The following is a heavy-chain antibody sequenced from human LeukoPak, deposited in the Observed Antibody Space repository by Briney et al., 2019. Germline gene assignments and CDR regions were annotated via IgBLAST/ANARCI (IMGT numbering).Heavy chain of an antibody. D-gene: IGHD1-26*01. V-gene: IGHV4-4*07. Sequence: SETLSLTCTVSGGSISSYYWSWIRQPAGKGLEWIGRIYTSGSTNYNPSLKSRVTMSIDTSKNQFSLNLNSVTAADTAVYYCARDSEFTYLGWFDPWGQGTLVTVSS. CDR1: GGSISSYY. CDR3: ARDSEFTYLGWFDP. CDR2: IYTSGST. J-gene: IGHJ5*02.